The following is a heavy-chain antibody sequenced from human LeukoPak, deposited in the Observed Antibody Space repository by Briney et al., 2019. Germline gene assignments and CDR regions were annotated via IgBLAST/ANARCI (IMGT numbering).Heavy chain of an antibody. J-gene: IGHJ4*01. V-gene: IGHV3-30*02. Sequence: PGGSLRLSCGASGFTFSSYGMQWGRQAPGKGLEWVAFIRYDGRNKYYAESVKGRFTISRDNSKYTLYLQMNSLRAEDPAVYYCAKDSARKSIAGSTTRGVNDYWGQGTLVTVSS. CDR2: IRYDGRNK. CDR3: AKDSARKSIAGSTTRGVNDY. D-gene: IGHD1-26*01. CDR1: GFTFSSYG.